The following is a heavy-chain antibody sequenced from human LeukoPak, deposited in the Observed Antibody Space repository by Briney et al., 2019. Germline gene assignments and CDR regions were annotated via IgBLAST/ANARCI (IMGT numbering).Heavy chain of an antibody. Sequence: GGSLRLSCAASGFTFSSYAMSWVRQAPGKGLEWVSGISGSGGSTYYADSVKGRFTISRDNSKNTLYLQMNSLRAEDTAVYYCARDRLRYRSSTSCYLFDYWGQGTLVTVSS. CDR2: ISGSGGST. CDR1: GFTFSSYA. V-gene: IGHV3-23*01. J-gene: IGHJ4*02. D-gene: IGHD2-2*01. CDR3: ARDRLRYRSSTSCYLFDY.